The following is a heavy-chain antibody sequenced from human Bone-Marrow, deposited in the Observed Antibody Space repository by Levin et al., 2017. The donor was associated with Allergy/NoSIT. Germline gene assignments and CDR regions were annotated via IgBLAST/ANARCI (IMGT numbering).Heavy chain of an antibody. V-gene: IGHV3-53*01. CDR1: GFTVSSNY. CDR3: VRDKKTMTPGFHYYYYMDV. D-gene: IGHD3-3*01. J-gene: IGHJ6*03. Sequence: GGSLRLSCAASGFTVSSNYMSWVRQAPGKGLEWVSVIYSGGGTYYADSVKGRFTISRDNSKNTLYLQMSSLRTEDTAVYYCVRDKKTMTPGFHYYYYMDVWGKGTAVTVSS. CDR2: IYSGGGT.